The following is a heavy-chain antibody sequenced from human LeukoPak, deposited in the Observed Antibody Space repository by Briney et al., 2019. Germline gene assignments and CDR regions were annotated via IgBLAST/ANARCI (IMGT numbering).Heavy chain of an antibody. Sequence: GGSLRLSCAASGFTFSSYAMSWVRQAPGKGLEWVSAISGSGGSTYYADSVKGRFTISGDNSKNTLYLQMNSLRAEDTAVYYCAKDRCSSSWYGSFDYWGQGTLVTVSS. CDR3: AKDRCSSSWYGSFDY. V-gene: IGHV3-23*01. D-gene: IGHD6-13*01. J-gene: IGHJ4*02. CDR2: ISGSGGST. CDR1: GFTFSSYA.